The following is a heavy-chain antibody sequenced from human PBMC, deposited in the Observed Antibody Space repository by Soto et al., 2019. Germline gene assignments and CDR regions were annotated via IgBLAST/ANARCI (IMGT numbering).Heavy chain of an antibody. CDR2: IKSKSSGGTT. D-gene: IGHD3-10*01. V-gene: IGHV3-15*01. J-gene: IGHJ4*02. Sequence: EVQLVESGGDLVKPGGSLRLSCAASGITVTDAWMNWVRQAPGKGLEWVGRIKSKSSGGTTDYIAPVKGRFTISRDDSRNTLYLQMNSLTTEDTALYYCVTEESPYGHHSIGYWGQGTLVTVSS. CDR1: GITVTDAW. CDR3: VTEESPYGHHSIGY.